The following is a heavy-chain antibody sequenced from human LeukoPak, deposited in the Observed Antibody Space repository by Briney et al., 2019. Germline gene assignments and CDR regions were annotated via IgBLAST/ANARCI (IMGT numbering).Heavy chain of an antibody. CDR2: ISAYNGNT. Sequence: APVKVSCKASGYTFTSYGISWVRQAPGQGLEWMGWISAYNGNTNYAQKLQGRVTMTTDTSTSTAYMELRSLRSDDTAVYYCARTSYSSGWYGDFLGYWGQGTLVTVSS. V-gene: IGHV1-18*01. J-gene: IGHJ4*02. D-gene: IGHD6-19*01. CDR3: ARTSYSSGWYGDFLGY. CDR1: GYTFTSYG.